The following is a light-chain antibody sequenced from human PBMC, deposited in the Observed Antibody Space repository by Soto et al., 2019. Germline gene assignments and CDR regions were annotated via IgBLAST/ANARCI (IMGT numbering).Light chain of an antibody. CDR1: QSVGTF. J-gene: IGKJ5*01. V-gene: IGKV3-11*01. Sequence: EVVLTQSPATLSLSPGERPTRSCSASQSVGTFLVWYQQKPVQVPSLLIYDTSKRATGIPARFSGSGSGTDFFLTISSLAPEDIAVYYCQHRSNWPPGFGQGTRLEIK. CDR3: QHRSNWPPG. CDR2: DTS.